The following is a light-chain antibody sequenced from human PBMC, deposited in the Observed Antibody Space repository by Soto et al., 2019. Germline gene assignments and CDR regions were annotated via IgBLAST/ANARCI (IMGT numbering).Light chain of an antibody. CDR3: QQYYSIPFT. CDR2: GAS. CDR1: QSVLYNSDNKNH. Sequence: DFVMTQAPDSLAVSLGERATINCKSSQSVLYNSDNKNHLGWFQQKPGHPPKLLIYGASFRPSGVPDRFSGSGSGTDFTLTISSLQAEDAAVYYCQQYYSIPFTFGQGTRLEI. V-gene: IGKV4-1*01. J-gene: IGKJ5*01.